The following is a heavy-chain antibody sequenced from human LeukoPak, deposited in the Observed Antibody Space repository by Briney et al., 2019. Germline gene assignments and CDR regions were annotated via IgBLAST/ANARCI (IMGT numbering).Heavy chain of an antibody. CDR3: ARGGPFFSSSSSKEYYFDY. CDR2: IRLDNGNT. J-gene: IGHJ4*02. CDR1: GYDFINYG. D-gene: IGHD6-6*01. Sequence: ASVKVSCKASGYDFINYGITWVRQAPGQGLEWMGWIRLDNGNTDYKHQGRVTMTTDTSTSTAYMELRSLRSDDTAVYYCARGGPFFSSSSSKEYYFDYWGQGTLVTVSS. V-gene: IGHV1-18*01.